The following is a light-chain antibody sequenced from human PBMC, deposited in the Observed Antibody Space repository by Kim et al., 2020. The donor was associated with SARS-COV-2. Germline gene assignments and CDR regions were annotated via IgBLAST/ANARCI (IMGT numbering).Light chain of an antibody. CDR3: AAWDDSLSAVV. CDR1: RSNIGSNY. V-gene: IGLV1-47*01. Sequence: GQRVTSSCSGNRSNIGSNYAYWYQQLPGTAPKLLIYRDNQRPSGVPDRFSGSRSGTSASLAISGLRSEDEADYYCAAWDDSLSAVVFGGGTKVTVL. CDR2: RDN. J-gene: IGLJ2*01.